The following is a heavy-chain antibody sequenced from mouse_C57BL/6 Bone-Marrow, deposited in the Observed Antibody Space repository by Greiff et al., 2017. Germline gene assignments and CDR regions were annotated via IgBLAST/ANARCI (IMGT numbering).Heavy chain of an antibody. Sequence: EVQLQQSGPVLVKPGASVKMSCTASGYTFTDYYMNWVQQSPGKSLEWIGVINPYNGGTSYNQKFKGKATLTVDNASSTAYMELNSLTSEDSAVYYCARYGDYYAMDYWGQGTSVTVSS. V-gene: IGHV1-19*01. CDR1: GYTFTDYY. CDR2: INPYNGGT. D-gene: IGHD1-1*02. J-gene: IGHJ4*01. CDR3: ARYGDYYAMDY.